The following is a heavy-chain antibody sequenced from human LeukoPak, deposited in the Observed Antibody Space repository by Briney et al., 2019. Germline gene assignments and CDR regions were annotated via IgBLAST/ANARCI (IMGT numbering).Heavy chain of an antibody. CDR1: GYTFTSYG. J-gene: IGHJ4*02. D-gene: IGHD2-2*02. CDR3: ARGGYCSSTSCYTDFDY. CDR2: INPNSGGT. V-gene: IGHV1-2*02. Sequence: ASVKVSCKASGYTFTSYGISWVRQAPGQGLEWMGWINPNSGGTNYAQKFQGRVTMTRDTSISTAYMELSRLRSDDTAVYYCARGGYCSSTSCYTDFDYWGQGTLVTVSS.